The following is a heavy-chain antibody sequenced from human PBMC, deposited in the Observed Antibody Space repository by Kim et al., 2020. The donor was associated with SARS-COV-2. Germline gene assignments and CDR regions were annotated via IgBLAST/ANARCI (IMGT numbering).Heavy chain of an antibody. CDR1: GFTFSSYS. V-gene: IGHV3-48*02. CDR3: ARDRYYDSSGYPPYHFDY. J-gene: IGHJ4*02. Sequence: GGSLRLSCAASGFTFSSYSMNWVRQAPGKGLEWVSYISSSSSTIYYADSVKGRFTISRDNAKNSLYLQMNSLRDEDTAVYYCARDRYYDSSGYPPYHFDYWGQGTLVTVSS. D-gene: IGHD3-22*01. CDR2: ISSSSSTI.